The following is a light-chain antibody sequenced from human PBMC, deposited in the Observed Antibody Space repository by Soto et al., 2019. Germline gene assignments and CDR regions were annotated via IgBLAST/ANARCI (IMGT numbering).Light chain of an antibody. V-gene: IGKV3-15*01. CDR2: GAS. CDR1: QSVGTK. CDR3: QQTYRTPLT. J-gene: IGKJ4*01. Sequence: IVMTQSPATLSVSPGERANLSCRASQSVGTKLAWYQQTPGQAPRLLIYGASNRATGVPARISGSVSGTEFTLTISSLHPEDFATYSCQQTYRTPLTFGGGTKVEIK.